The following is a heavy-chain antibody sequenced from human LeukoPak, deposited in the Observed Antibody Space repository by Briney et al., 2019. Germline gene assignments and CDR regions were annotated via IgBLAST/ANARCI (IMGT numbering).Heavy chain of an antibody. CDR3: ASLDSSGYYSIDY. V-gene: IGHV3-21*01. J-gene: IGHJ4*02. CDR2: ISSSSSYI. Sequence: PGGSLRLSCAASGFTFSSYSMNWVRQAPGKGLEWVSSISSSSSYIYYADSVEGRFTISRDNAKNSLYLQMNSLRAEDTAVYYCASLDSSGYYSIDYWGQGTLVTVSS. D-gene: IGHD3-22*01. CDR1: GFTFSSYS.